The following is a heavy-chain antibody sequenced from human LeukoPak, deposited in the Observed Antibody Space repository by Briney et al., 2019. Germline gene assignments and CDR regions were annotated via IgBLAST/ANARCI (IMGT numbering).Heavy chain of an antibody. Sequence: SETLSLTCTVSGGSISSSSSYWGWIRQPPGKGLEWIGSIYYSGSTYYNPSLKSRVTISVDTSKNQFALKLSPVTAADTAVYYCARQNYDYVWGSYRYPFDYWGQGTLVTVSS. CDR2: IYYSGST. V-gene: IGHV4-39*01. D-gene: IGHD3-16*02. J-gene: IGHJ4*02. CDR1: GGSISSSSSY. CDR3: ARQNYDYVWGSYRYPFDY.